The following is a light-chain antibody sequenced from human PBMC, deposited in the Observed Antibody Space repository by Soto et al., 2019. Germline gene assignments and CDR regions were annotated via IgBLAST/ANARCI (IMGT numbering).Light chain of an antibody. CDR3: QQYNERPPWT. CDR1: QSISSD. V-gene: IGKV3-15*01. Sequence: EIVMTQSPATLSVSPGERATLSCWASQSISSDLAWYQQRPGHAPRLLIYDASTRATGIPVRFSGSGSGTEFTLTISSMQSEDFEVYYCQQYNERPPWTFGQGTKVEIK. CDR2: DAS. J-gene: IGKJ1*01.